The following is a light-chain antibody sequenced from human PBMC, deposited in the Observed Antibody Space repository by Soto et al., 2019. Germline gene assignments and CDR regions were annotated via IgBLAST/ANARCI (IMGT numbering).Light chain of an antibody. Sequence: IVFTQSPDILSLSLGHRPTRSCKARQSVTSDFLVWYQQKPGQAPRLLIYGASSRATGIPDRFSGSGSGTDFILTISRLEPEDFAVDYCKHYDNTHRSVTFGRGTRVEMK. V-gene: IGKV3-20*01. CDR2: GAS. CDR1: QSVTSDF. J-gene: IGKJ3*01. CDR3: KHYDNTHRSVT.